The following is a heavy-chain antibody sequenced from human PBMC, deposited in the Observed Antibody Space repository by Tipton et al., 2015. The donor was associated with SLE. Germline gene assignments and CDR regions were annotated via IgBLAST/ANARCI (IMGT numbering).Heavy chain of an antibody. D-gene: IGHD4-17*01. CDR2: IHYSGST. Sequence: GLVKPSETLSLTCSVSGGSISSRSHYWGWIRQPPGKGLEWIGSIHYSGSTYDNPSLKSRVTISVDTSKNQFSLKLSSAAAADTAVYYCARQVYGDYSPNWFDPWGQGILVTVSS. CDR1: GGSISSRSHY. CDR3: ARQVYGDYSPNWFDP. J-gene: IGHJ5*02. V-gene: IGHV4-39*07.